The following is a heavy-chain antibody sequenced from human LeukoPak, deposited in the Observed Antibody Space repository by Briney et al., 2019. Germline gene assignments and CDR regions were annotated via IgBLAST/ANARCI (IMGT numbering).Heavy chain of an antibody. V-gene: IGHV4-34*01. J-gene: IGHJ4*02. D-gene: IGHD2-21*01. CDR3: ARVPDFIARPCDS. CDR1: GGSFSGNY. Sequence: SETLSLTCAVYGGSFSGNYWTLIRQTPGRGLEWIGESSPTGDITGYNPSLKGRATISVDSSKNQFSLKLTSMTAADAGVYYCARVPDFIARPCDSWGPGTLVTVSS. CDR2: SSPTGDIT.